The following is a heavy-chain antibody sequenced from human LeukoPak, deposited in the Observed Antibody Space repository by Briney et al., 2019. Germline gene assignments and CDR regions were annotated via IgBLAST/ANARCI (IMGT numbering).Heavy chain of an antibody. J-gene: IGHJ4*02. CDR1: GFTVSSNY. CDR3: ARGSSYYYDSSGQWDFDY. D-gene: IGHD3-22*01. CDR2: IYSGGST. V-gene: IGHV3-66*01. Sequence: GGSLRLSCAASGFTVSSNYMSWVRQAPGKGLEWVSVIYSGGSTYYADSVEGRFTISRDNSKNTLYLQMNSLRAEDTAVYYCARGSSYYYDSSGQWDFDYWGQGTLVTVSS.